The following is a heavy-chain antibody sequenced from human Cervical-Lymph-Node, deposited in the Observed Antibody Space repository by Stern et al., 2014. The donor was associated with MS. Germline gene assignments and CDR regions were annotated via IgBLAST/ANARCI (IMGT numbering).Heavy chain of an antibody. CDR2: IRPETTT. CDR3: ARGGGSWFDP. V-gene: IGHV3-11*01. J-gene: IGHJ5*02. D-gene: IGHD3-16*01. CDR1: GFNFREYY. Sequence: VQLVESGGGLVRPGGSLRLPCAVSGFNFREYYMRWISQVQGKGLECLSCIRPETTTYYADSVRGRFTISRDNAKNSLYLQMNSLRVEDTAVYYCARGGGSWFDPWGQGTLVTVSS.